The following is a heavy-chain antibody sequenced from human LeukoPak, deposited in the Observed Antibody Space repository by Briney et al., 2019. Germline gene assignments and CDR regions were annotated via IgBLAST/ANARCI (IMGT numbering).Heavy chain of an antibody. D-gene: IGHD2-2*01. V-gene: IGHV3-30*03. Sequence: GGSLRLSCAASGFTFSSYGMHWVRQAPGKGLEWVAVISYDGSNKYYADSVKGRFTISRDNSKNTLYLQMNSLRAEDTAVYYCAREHHALDYWGQGTLVTVSS. CDR2: ISYDGSNK. CDR3: AREHHALDY. J-gene: IGHJ4*02. CDR1: GFTFSSYG.